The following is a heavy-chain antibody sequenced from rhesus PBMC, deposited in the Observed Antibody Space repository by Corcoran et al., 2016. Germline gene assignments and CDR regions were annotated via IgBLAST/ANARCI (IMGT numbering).Heavy chain of an antibody. CDR1: GGSIRSGY. J-gene: IGHJ4*01. V-gene: IGHV4-169*01. Sequence: QLPLQESGPGLVKPSETLSVTCDVSGGSIRSGYWSWIRQAPGKGLEWIGYIYGSGSRTKYNPSLKSRVTLSVDTSKYQLSLNLSSVTAADTAVYYCAKSLRNYYFDYWGQGVLVTVSS. CDR3: AKSLRNYYFDY. CDR2: IYGSGSRT. D-gene: IGHD1-1*01.